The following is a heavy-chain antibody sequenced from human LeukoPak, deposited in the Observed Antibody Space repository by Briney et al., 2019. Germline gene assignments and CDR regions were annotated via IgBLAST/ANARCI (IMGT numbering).Heavy chain of an antibody. CDR2: ISAYNGNT. CDR1: GYTFTSYG. Sequence: ASVNVSCKASGYTFTSYGISWVRQAPGQGLEWMGWISAYNGNTNYAQKLQGRVTMTTDTSTSTAYMELRSLRSDDTAVYYCARGALYYYDSSGLQYYYYGMDVWGQGTTVTVSS. CDR3: ARGALYYYDSSGLQYYYYGMDV. D-gene: IGHD3-22*01. J-gene: IGHJ6*02. V-gene: IGHV1-18*01.